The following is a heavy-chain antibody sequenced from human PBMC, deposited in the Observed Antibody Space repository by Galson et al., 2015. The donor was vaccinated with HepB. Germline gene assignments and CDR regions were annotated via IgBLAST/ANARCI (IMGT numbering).Heavy chain of an antibody. CDR1: GFTFSSYG. V-gene: IGHV3-33*01. CDR2: IWYDGSNK. D-gene: IGHD1-26*01. J-gene: IGHJ4*02. Sequence: SLRLSCAASGFTFSSYGMHWVRQAPGKGLEWVAVIWYDGSNKYYADSVKGRFTISRDNSKNTLYLQMNSLRAEDTAVYYCARGGPGWWELPTHPRAANFDYWGQGTLVTVSS. CDR3: ARGGPGWWELPTHPRAANFDY.